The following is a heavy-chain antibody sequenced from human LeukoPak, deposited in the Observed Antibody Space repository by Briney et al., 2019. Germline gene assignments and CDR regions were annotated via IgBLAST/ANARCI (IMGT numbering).Heavy chain of an antibody. D-gene: IGHD3-22*01. J-gene: IGHJ4*02. Sequence: QAGGSLRLSCAASGFTLSSYAMSWVRQAPGKGLEWVSAISDTGNTYHADSVKGRFTISRDSSKNTLFLQMNRLRPEDAAVYYCAKERGMIVVVTRFDYWGQGTLVTVSS. CDR3: AKERGMIVVVTRFDY. CDR2: ISDTGNT. V-gene: IGHV3-23*01. CDR1: GFTLSSYA.